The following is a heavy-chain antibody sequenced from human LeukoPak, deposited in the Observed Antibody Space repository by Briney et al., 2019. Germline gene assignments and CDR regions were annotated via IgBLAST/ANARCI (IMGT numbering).Heavy chain of an antibody. Sequence: SETLSLTCAVYGGSFSGYYWSWIRQPPGKGLEWIGEINHSGSTNYNPSLKSRVTISVDTSKNQFSLKLSSVTAADTAVYYCARGGEEDYVWGSYPYFDYWGQGTLVTVS. J-gene: IGHJ4*02. CDR2: INHSGST. CDR3: ARGGEEDYVWGSYPYFDY. V-gene: IGHV4-34*01. CDR1: GGSFSGYY. D-gene: IGHD3-16*02.